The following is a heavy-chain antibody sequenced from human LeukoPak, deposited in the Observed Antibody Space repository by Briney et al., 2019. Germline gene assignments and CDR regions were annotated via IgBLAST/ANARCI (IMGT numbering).Heavy chain of an antibody. V-gene: IGHV1-69*13. CDR1: GGTFSSYA. CDR3: ASGPYYGSGGSYYYGMDV. J-gene: IGHJ6*04. Sequence: ASVKVSCKASGGTFSSYAISWVRQAPGQGLEWMGGIIPIFGTANYAQKFQGRVTITADESTSTAYMELSGLRSEDTAVYYCASGPYYGSGGSYYYGMDVWGKGTTVTVSS. D-gene: IGHD3-10*01. CDR2: IIPIFGTA.